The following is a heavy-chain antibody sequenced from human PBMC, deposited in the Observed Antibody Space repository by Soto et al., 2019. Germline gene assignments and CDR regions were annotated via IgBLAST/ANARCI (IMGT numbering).Heavy chain of an antibody. CDR2: INNYNGNT. CDR3: AMVDVYVTPSPQDV. D-gene: IGHD3-16*01. V-gene: IGHV1-18*01. J-gene: IGHJ6*02. CDR1: GYTFTSYG. Sequence: QVQLVQSGAEVKNPGASVKVSCKTFGYTFTSYGIGWARQAPGQGLEWMGWINNYNGNTNYAQNLQGRVTLTTDTSTSTAYMELRSLRSNDPAIYYCAMVDVYVTPSPQDVWGQGTTVTVSS.